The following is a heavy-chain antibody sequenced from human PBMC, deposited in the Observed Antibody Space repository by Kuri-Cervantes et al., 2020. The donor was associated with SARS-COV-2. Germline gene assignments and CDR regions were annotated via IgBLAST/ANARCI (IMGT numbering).Heavy chain of an antibody. V-gene: IGHV4-39*01. CDR1: GGSISSSSYY. J-gene: IGHJ4*02. CDR2: IYYSGST. Sequence: ESLKISCTVSGGSISSSSYYWGWIRQPPGKGLEWIGSIYYSGSTYYNPSLKSRVTISVDTSKNQFPLKLSSVTAADTAVYYCARTAAAATGYFDYWGQGTLVTVSS. CDR3: ARTAAAATGYFDY. D-gene: IGHD6-13*01.